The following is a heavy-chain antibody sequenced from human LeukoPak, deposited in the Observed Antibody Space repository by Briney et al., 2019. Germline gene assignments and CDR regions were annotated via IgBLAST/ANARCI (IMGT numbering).Heavy chain of an antibody. CDR1: GFTFSGYG. CDR3: ARDILTGYWDYYYGMDV. V-gene: IGHV3-30*02. J-gene: IGHJ6*02. CDR2: IRYDGSNK. D-gene: IGHD3-9*01. Sequence: GGSLRLSCAASGFTFSGYGMHWVRQAPGRGLEWVAFIRYDGSNKYYADSVKGRSTISRDNSKNTLYLQMNSLRAEDTAVYYCARDILTGYWDYYYGMDVWGQGTTVTVSS.